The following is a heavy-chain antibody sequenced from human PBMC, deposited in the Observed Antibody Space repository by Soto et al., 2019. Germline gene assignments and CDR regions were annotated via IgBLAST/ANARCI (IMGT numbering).Heavy chain of an antibody. CDR3: TTASARVGAVAGTAYYYYGMDV. CDR1: GFTFSNAW. J-gene: IGHJ6*02. V-gene: IGHV3-15*07. CDR2: IKSKTDGGTT. Sequence: GGSLRLSCAASGFTFSNAWMNWVRQAPGKGLEWVGRIKSKTDGGTTDYAAPVKGRFTISRDDSKNTLYLQMNSLKTEDTAVYYCTTASARVGAVAGTAYYYYGMDVWGQGTTVTVSS. D-gene: IGHD6-19*01.